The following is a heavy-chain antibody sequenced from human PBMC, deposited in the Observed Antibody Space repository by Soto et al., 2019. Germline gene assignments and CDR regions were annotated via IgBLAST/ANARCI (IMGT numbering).Heavy chain of an antibody. J-gene: IGHJ4*02. Sequence: VPLMESGGGLVQPGGSLRLSCTASGFTLSNYRMHWVRQAPGKGLVWISRIYSAGSTTNYADSIKGRFTISRDNDKKPIYLQMKSLSAEDTATYYCARDPGYSGHDWGFDSWGQGVVVTVSS. CDR3: ARDPGYSGHDWGFDS. V-gene: IGHV3-74*01. CDR1: GFTLSNYR. D-gene: IGHD5-12*01. CDR2: IYSAGSTT.